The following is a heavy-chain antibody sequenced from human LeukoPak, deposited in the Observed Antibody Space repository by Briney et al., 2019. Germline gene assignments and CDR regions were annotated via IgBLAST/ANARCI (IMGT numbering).Heavy chain of an antibody. J-gene: IGHJ4*02. Sequence: SGTLSLTCAVSGGSISSSNWWSWVRPPPGKGLEWIGEIYHSGSTNYNPSLKSRVTISVDTSKNQFSLKLSSVTAADTAVYYCARGRRFLEWLGKSVNHYFDYWGQGTLVTVSS. V-gene: IGHV4-4*02. CDR2: IYHSGST. CDR1: GGSISSSNW. D-gene: IGHD3-3*01. CDR3: ARGRRFLEWLGKSVNHYFDY.